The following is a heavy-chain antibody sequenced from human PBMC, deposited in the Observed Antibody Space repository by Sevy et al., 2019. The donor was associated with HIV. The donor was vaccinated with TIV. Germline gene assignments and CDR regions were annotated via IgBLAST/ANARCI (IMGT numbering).Heavy chain of an antibody. CDR1: GYTFTGHY. CDR2: INPNSGAT. D-gene: IGHD3-16*02. J-gene: IGHJ4*02. V-gene: IGHV1-2*02. Sequence: ASVKVSCKASGYTFTGHYIHWVRQAPGQDLEWMGLINPNSGATKYAQKFQGRVTMTRDTSISAAYMDLSGLRSDDTAVYYCARGNMITFGRVIATFDAWGRGTQVTVSS. CDR3: ARGNMITFGRVIATFDA.